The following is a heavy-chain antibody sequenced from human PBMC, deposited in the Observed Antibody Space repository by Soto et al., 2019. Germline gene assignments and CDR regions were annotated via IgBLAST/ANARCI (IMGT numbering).Heavy chain of an antibody. CDR3: AVNLDALDYYYYGMDV. Sequence: EVQLVESGGGLIQPGGSLRLSCAASGFTVSSNYMSWVRQAPGKGLEWVSVIYSGGSTYYADSVKGRFTISRDNSKNTLYLQMNSLRAEDTAVYYCAVNLDALDYYYYGMDVWGQGTTVTVSS. CDR1: GFTVSSNY. J-gene: IGHJ6*02. V-gene: IGHV3-53*01. CDR2: IYSGGST. D-gene: IGHD3-3*01.